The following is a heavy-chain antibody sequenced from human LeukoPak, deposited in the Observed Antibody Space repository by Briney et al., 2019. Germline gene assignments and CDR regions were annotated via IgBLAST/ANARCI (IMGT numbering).Heavy chain of an antibody. Sequence: ESLKISCKGSGYSFTTYWIAWVRQMPGKGLEWMGVIYPGDSDTRYSPSFQGQVTLSANKSISPAYLQWSSLKASDTAIYYCARALVGAATLSYWGQGTLVTVSS. D-gene: IGHD1-26*01. V-gene: IGHV5-51*01. CDR2: IYPGDSDT. CDR3: ARALVGAATLSY. J-gene: IGHJ4*02. CDR1: GYSFTTYW.